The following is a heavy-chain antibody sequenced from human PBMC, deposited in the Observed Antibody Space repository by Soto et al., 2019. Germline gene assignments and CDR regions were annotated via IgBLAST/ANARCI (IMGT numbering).Heavy chain of an antibody. CDR1: CGSISSSSYY. CDR3: ARRPVTYYFDY. CDR2: IYYSGST. D-gene: IGHD4-17*01. Sequence: SETLSLTCTVSCGSISSSSYYWGWIRQPPGKGLEWIGSIYYSGSTYYNPSLKSRVTISVDTSKNQFSLKLSSVTAADTAVYYCARRPVTYYFDYWGQGTLVTVSS. V-gene: IGHV4-39*01. J-gene: IGHJ4*02.